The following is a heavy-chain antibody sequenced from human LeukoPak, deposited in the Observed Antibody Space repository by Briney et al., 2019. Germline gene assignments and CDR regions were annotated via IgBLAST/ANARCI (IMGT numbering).Heavy chain of an antibody. D-gene: IGHD2-2*01. J-gene: IGHJ4*02. CDR1: GYTFTGYY. CDR3: AREILDQLLSSLEVDY. V-gene: IGHV1-2*06. Sequence: GASVKVSCKASGYTFTGYYMHWVRQAPGQGLEWMGRINPNSGGTNYAQKFQSRVTMTRDTSISTAYMELSRLRSDDTAVYYCAREILDQLLSSLEVDYWGQGTLVTVSS. CDR2: INPNSGGT.